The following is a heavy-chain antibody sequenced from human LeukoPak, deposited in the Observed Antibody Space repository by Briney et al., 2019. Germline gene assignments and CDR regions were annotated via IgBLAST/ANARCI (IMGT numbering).Heavy chain of an antibody. CDR3: ARAPKYYYDSSGSSNWFDP. CDR1: GFTFSSYS. V-gene: IGHV3-21*01. CDR2: ISSSSSYI. J-gene: IGHJ5*02. Sequence: GGSLRLSCAASGFTFSSYSMTWVRQAPGKGLEWVSSISSSSSYIYYADSVKGRFTISRDNAKDSLYLQMNSLRAEDTAVYYCARAPKYYYDSSGSSNWFDPWGQGTLVTVSS. D-gene: IGHD3-22*01.